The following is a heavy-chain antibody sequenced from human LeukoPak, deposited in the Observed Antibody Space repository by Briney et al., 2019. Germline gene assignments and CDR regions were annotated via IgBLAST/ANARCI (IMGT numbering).Heavy chain of an antibody. CDR2: IYTDGST. J-gene: IGHJ4*02. V-gene: IGHV3-53*01. Sequence: GGSLRLSCAASGFTVSSNYMIWVRQAPGKGLEWVSVIYTDGSTYYADSVKGRFTISRDNSKNTLYLQMNSLRAEDTALYYCAKGRGYSGYDFFDYWGQGTLVTVSS. CDR3: AKGRGYSGYDFFDY. D-gene: IGHD5-12*01. CDR1: GFTVSSNY.